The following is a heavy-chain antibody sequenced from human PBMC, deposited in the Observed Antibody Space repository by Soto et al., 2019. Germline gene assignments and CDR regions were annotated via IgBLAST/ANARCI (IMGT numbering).Heavy chain of an antibody. V-gene: IGHV4-59*08. CDR3: ARLWYYDFWSGPPGAFDI. D-gene: IGHD3-3*01. CDR1: GGSISSYY. J-gene: IGHJ3*02. Sequence: SETLSLTCTVSGGSISSYYWSWIRQPPGKGLEWIGYIYYSGSTNYNPSLKSRVTISVDTSKNQFSLKLSSVTAADTAVYYCARLWYYDFWSGPPGAFDIWGQGTMVTVSS. CDR2: IYYSGST.